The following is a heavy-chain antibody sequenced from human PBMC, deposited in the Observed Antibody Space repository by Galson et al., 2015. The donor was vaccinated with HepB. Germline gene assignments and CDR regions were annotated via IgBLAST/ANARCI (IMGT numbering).Heavy chain of an antibody. CDR2: IIPILGIA. CDR3: ARDGREGGGSLGY. V-gene: IGHV1-69*04. CDR1: GGTFSSYT. Sequence: SVKVSCKASGGTFSSYTISWVRQAPGQGLEWMGRIIPILGIANYAQKFQGRVTITADKSTSTAYMELSSLRSEDTAVYYCARDGREGGGSLGYWGQGTLVTVSS. D-gene: IGHD2-15*01. J-gene: IGHJ4*02.